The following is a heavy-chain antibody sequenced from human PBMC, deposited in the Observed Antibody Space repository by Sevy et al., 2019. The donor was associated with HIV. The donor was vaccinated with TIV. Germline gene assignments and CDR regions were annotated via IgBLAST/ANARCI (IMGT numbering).Heavy chain of an antibody. CDR3: ASGSLDSTGYPFDY. V-gene: IGHV3-23*01. CDR1: GFTFSSYA. Sequence: GGSLRLSCAASGFTFSSYALNWVRQAPGKGLEWVSTISGSGGSTYYAASVKGRFTISRDNAKNSLYLQMRSLRAEDTAVYYCASGSLDSTGYPFDYWGQGTLVTVSS. CDR2: ISGSGGST. D-gene: IGHD3-22*01. J-gene: IGHJ4*02.